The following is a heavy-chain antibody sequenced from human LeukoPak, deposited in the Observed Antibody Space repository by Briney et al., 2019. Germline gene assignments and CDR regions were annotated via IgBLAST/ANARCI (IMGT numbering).Heavy chain of an antibody. D-gene: IGHD6-19*01. Sequence: PSETLSLACTVSGGSISSGGYYWSWIRQHPGKGLEWIGYIYYSGRTYYNPSLKSRVTISVDTSKNQFSLKLSSVTAADTAVYYCAREDVSSSGWYGGFDYWGQGTLVTVSS. CDR2: IYYSGRT. CDR3: AREDVSSSGWYGGFDY. J-gene: IGHJ4*02. CDR1: GGSISSGGYY. V-gene: IGHV4-31*03.